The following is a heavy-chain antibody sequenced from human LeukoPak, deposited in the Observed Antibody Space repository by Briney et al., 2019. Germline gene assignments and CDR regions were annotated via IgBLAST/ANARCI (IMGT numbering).Heavy chain of an antibody. CDR2: ISSSGSTI. CDR3: ATDLYSGSYTPDY. Sequence: SYISSSGSTIYYADSVKGRFTISRDNAKNSLYLQMNSLRAEDTAVYYCATDLYSGSYTPDYWGQGTLVTVSS. D-gene: IGHD1-26*01. J-gene: IGHJ4*02. V-gene: IGHV3-11*04.